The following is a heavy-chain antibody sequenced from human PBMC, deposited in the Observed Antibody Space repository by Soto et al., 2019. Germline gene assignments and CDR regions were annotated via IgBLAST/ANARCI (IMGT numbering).Heavy chain of an antibody. D-gene: IGHD2-21*01. CDR3: ARYSSYSASMDV. V-gene: IGHV4-59*01. Sequence: SETLSLTCTVSGGSISSYYWSWIRQPPGKGLEWIGYIYYSGSTNYNPSLKSRVTISVDTSKNQFSLKLSSVTAADTAVYYCARYSSYSASMDVWGQGTTVTVSS. CDR2: IYYSGST. CDR1: GGSISSYY. J-gene: IGHJ6*02.